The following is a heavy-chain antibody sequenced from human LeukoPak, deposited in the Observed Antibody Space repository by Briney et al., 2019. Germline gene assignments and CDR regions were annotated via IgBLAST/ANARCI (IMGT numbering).Heavy chain of an antibody. D-gene: IGHD3-10*01. CDR3: ARDLGGRRGYYYYGMDV. J-gene: IGHJ6*02. V-gene: IGHV3-23*01. Sequence: PGGSLRLSCAASGFTFSSYAMSWVRQAPGKGLEWVSSISNSGGTTYYADSVKGRFTISRDNSKNALYLQMNSLRAEDTAVYYCARDLGGRRGYYYYGMDVWGQGTTVTVSS. CDR2: ISNSGGTT. CDR1: GFTFSSYA.